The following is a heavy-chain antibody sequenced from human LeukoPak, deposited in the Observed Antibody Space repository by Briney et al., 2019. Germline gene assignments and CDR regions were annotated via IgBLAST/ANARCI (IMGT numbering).Heavy chain of an antibody. Sequence: ASVKVSCKASGGTFSSYAISWVRQAPGQGLEWMGGIIPIFGTANYAQKFQGRVTITTDESTSTAYMELSRLRSEDTAVYYCAMTTVTNWFDPWGQGTLGTVSS. CDR1: GGTFSSYA. J-gene: IGHJ5*02. CDR3: AMTTVTNWFDP. V-gene: IGHV1-69*05. D-gene: IGHD4-17*01. CDR2: IIPIFGTA.